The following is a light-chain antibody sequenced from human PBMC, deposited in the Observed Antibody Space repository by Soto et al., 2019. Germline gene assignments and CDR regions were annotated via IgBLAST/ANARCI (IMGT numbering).Light chain of an antibody. CDR1: QNIRSY. CDR2: ATS. Sequence: DIQMTQSPTSPSASVGDRVTITCRASQNIRSYLNWYQQIPGKAPNLLIYATSILQTGVPSRFSGSGTGTDFTLTINGLQPEDFATYYCQQGYTTRWTFGQGTKVEIK. CDR3: QQGYTTRWT. V-gene: IGKV1-39*01. J-gene: IGKJ1*01.